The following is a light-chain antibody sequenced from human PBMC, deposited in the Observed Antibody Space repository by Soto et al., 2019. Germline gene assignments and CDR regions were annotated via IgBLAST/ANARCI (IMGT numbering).Light chain of an antibody. Sequence: QSALTQPHSVSGSPGQSVAISCTGTSSDAGGYNYVSWYQQHPGKAPKLMIYDVSKRPSGVPDRFSGSKSGNTASLTISGLQAEDEADYYCCSYAGSYSYVLGTGTKLTVL. J-gene: IGLJ1*01. V-gene: IGLV2-11*01. CDR1: SSDAGGYNY. CDR2: DVS. CDR3: CSYAGSYSYV.